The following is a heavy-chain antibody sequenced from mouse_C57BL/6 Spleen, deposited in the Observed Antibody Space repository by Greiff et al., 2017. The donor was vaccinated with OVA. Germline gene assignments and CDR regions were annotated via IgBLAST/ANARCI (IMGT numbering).Heavy chain of an antibody. CDR2: IYPGDGDT. J-gene: IGHJ4*01. V-gene: IGHV1-82*01. Sequence: VQLQQSGPELVKPGASVKISCKASGYAFSSSWMNWVKQRPGKGLEWIGRIYPGDGDTNYNGKFKSKATLTVDKSSSTAYMQLSSLTSEDSAVYYCARDSYAMDYWGQGTSVTVSS. CDR3: ARDSYAMDY. CDR1: GYAFSSSW.